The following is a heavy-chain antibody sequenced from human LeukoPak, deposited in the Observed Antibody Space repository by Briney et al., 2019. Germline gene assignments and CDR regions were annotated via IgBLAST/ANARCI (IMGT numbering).Heavy chain of an antibody. CDR1: GFTFKDYA. V-gene: IGHV3-9*01. CDR2: LNWDSGGI. D-gene: IGHD2/OR15-2a*01. CDR3: IKDAHKTLSQNFDC. Sequence: GGSLRLSCAASGFTFKDYAIHWVRQVPGKGLEWVSGLNWDSGGIVYAASVRGRFTISRDNANNSVFLQMNSLSAEDTAFYYCIKDAHKTLSQNFDCWGPGTLVTVSS. J-gene: IGHJ4*02.